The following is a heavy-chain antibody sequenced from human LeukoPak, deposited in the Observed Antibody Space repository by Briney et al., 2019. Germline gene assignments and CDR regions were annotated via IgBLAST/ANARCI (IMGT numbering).Heavy chain of an antibody. CDR3: AKEPTGEWDYYYYMDV. Sequence: GGSLRLSCAASGFTFSSYAMSWVRQAPWKGLEWVSAISGSGGSTYYADSVKGRFTISRDNSKTTLYLQMNSLGAEDTAVYYCAKEPTGEWDYYYYMDVWGKGTTVTVSS. CDR2: ISGSGGST. V-gene: IGHV3-23*01. J-gene: IGHJ6*03. CDR1: GFTFSSYA. D-gene: IGHD7-27*01.